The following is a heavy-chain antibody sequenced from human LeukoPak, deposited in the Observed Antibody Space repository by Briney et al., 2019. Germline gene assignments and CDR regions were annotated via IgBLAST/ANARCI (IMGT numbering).Heavy chain of an antibody. Sequence: PSETLSLTCSVSGGSISGYYWSWIRQPPGKGLEWIGYIYYSGSTNYNPSLKSRVTISVDTSKNQFSLKLSSVTAADTAVYYCASGIAAGTVDYWGQGTLVTVSS. V-gene: IGHV4-59*12. CDR2: IYYSGST. J-gene: IGHJ4*02. D-gene: IGHD6-13*01. CDR1: GGSISGYY. CDR3: ASGIAAGTVDY.